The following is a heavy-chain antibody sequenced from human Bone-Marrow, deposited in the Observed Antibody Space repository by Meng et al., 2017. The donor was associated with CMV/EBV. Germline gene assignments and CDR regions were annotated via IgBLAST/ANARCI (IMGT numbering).Heavy chain of an antibody. CDR2: INSDGSST. CDR3: AKVPGFLEWPLGDYYYYYGMDV. CDR1: GFTFSSYW. V-gene: IGHV3-74*01. D-gene: IGHD3-3*01. J-gene: IGHJ6*02. Sequence: GESLKISCAASGFTFSSYWMHWVRQAPGKGLVWVSRINSDGSSTSYADSVKGRFTISRDNAKNTLYLQMNSLRAEDTAVYYCAKVPGFLEWPLGDYYYYYGMDVWGQGTTVTVSS.